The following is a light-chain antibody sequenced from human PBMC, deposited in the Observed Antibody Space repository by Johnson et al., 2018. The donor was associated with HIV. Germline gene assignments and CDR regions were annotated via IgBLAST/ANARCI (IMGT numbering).Light chain of an antibody. CDR1: SSNIGNNY. CDR3: GTWDSGLSAGLYL. Sequence: QSVLTQPPSVSAAPGQKVTISCSGSSSNIGNNYVSWYRQLPGTAPQLLIFENNKRPSGIPDRFCGSKSGTSATLGITGLQTGDEADYYCGTWDSGLSAGLYLFGPGTKVTVL. CDR2: ENN. V-gene: IGLV1-51*02. J-gene: IGLJ1*01.